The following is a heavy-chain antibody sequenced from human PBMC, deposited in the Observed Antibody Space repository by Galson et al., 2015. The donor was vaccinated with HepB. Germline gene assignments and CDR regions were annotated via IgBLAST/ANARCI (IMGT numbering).Heavy chain of an antibody. CDR2: IIPIFDTA. J-gene: IGHJ4*02. V-gene: IGHV1-69*13. Sequence: SVKVSCKASGGTFSSYAISWVRQAPGQGLEWMGGIIPIFDTANYAQKFQGRVTITADESTSTAYMELSSLRSEDTAVYYCARAADYYDSSGPPRPFDYWGQGTLVTVSS. CDR3: ARAADYYDSSGPPRPFDY. CDR1: GGTFSSYA. D-gene: IGHD3-22*01.